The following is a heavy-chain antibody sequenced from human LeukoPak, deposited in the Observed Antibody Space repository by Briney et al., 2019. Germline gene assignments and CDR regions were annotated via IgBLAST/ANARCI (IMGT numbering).Heavy chain of an antibody. Sequence: TGGSLRLSCGASGFTFSNDWMHWVRQAPGKGLVWVSRINTDGSTTTYADSVKGRFTISRDNAKNTLYLQMNSLRVEDTAVYYCARGRGGSYHYWGQGTLVTVSS. CDR1: GFTFSNDW. V-gene: IGHV3-74*01. J-gene: IGHJ4*02. CDR2: INTDGSTT. CDR3: ARGRGGSYHY. D-gene: IGHD1-26*01.